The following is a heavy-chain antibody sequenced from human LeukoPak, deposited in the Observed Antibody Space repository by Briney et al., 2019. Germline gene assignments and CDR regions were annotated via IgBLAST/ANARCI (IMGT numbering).Heavy chain of an antibody. J-gene: IGHJ4*02. CDR3: ARAKSAAGIDYSDY. CDR1: GASISDYY. Sequence: SETLSVTYTVSGASISDYYWSWIRQPPGKGLEWIGYIYYSGSTNYNPSLKSRVTISVDTSKNQFSLKLSSVTAADTAVYYCARAKSAAGIDYSDYSGQGTLVTVSS. D-gene: IGHD6-13*01. CDR2: IYYSGST. V-gene: IGHV4-59*01.